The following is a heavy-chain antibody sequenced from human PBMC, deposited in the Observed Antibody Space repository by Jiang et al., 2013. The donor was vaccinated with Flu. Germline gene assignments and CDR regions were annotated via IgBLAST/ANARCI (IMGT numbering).Heavy chain of an antibody. D-gene: IGHD4-23*01. Sequence: GSGLVKPSETLSLTCTVSGGSISSYYWSWIRQPPGKGLEWIGYIYYSGSTNYNPSLKSRVTISVDTSKNQFSLKLSSVTAADTAVYYCARRDYGGNSDAFDIWGQGTMVTVSS. CDR3: ARRDYGGNSDAFDI. J-gene: IGHJ3*02. CDR2: IYYSGST. CDR1: GGSISSYY. V-gene: IGHV4-59*08.